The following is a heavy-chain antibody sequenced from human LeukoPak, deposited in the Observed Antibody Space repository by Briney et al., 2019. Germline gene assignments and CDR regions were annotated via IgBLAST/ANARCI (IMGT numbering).Heavy chain of an antibody. CDR1: GFTFSNYW. CDR3: AKKGSLVSPGNYFDY. Sequence: GGSLRLSCAASGFTFSNYWMSWVRQAPGEGLEWVSSLDESGSGRYYSDSVRGRFTISRDNSKNTLYLQMDSLRAEDTAVYYCAKKGSLVSPGNYFDYWGQGTLLTVSS. D-gene: IGHD1-26*01. J-gene: IGHJ4*02. CDR2: LDESGSGR. V-gene: IGHV3-23*05.